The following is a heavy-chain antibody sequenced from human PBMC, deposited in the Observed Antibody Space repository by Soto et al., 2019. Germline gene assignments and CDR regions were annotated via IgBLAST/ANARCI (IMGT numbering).Heavy chain of an antibody. Sequence: GASVKVSCKASGYTFTRYCIHWVRQAPGQGLEWMGIINPSGGSTSYAQKFQGRVTMTSDMSTSTVYMDLSSLRFEDTAVYYCARDDDYGDQISTDWGQGTLVTVSS. CDR2: INPSGGST. CDR1: GYTFTRYC. J-gene: IGHJ4*02. CDR3: ARDDDYGDQISTD. D-gene: IGHD4-17*01. V-gene: IGHV1-46*01.